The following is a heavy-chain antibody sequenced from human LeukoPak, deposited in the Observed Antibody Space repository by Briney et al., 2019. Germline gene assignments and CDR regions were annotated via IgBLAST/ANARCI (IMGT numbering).Heavy chain of an antibody. V-gene: IGHV3-30*04. CDR2: ISYDGSNK. J-gene: IGHJ4*02. D-gene: IGHD4-17*01. CDR3: ARDERASTVPGFDY. CDR1: AVNSNS. Sequence: AVNSNSVDCVRHPTSKRMEWVAVISYDGSNKYYADSVKDRFTISRDNTKNSLSLQMNSLRAEDTAVYYCARDERASTVPGFDYWSQGTLVTASS.